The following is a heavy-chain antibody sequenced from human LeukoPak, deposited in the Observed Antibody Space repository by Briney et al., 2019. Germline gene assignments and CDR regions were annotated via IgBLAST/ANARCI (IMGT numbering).Heavy chain of an antibody. D-gene: IGHD3-22*01. CDR3: ASLGYDRSGSYNWFDP. CDR2: IIPIFGTA. CDR1: GCTFSSYA. Sequence: GSSVKVSCKASGCTFSSYAISWVRQAPGQGLEWMGGIIPIFGTANYAQKFQGRVTITTDESTSTAYMELSRLRSEGTAVYYCASLGYDRSGSYNWFDPWGQGTLVTVSS. V-gene: IGHV1-69*05. J-gene: IGHJ5*02.